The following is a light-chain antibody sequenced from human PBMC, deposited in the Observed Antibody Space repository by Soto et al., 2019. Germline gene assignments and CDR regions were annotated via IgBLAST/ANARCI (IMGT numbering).Light chain of an antibody. CDR2: EVS. Sequence: QSVLTQPASVSGSPGQSITISCTGTTNDVGDYNYVAWYQQHSGKVPRLMIYEVSNRPPGVSYRFSGSKSGSTASLTISGLQAEDEADYYCISYTVSRASYVFGTGTKVTVL. J-gene: IGLJ1*01. CDR3: ISYTVSRASYV. V-gene: IGLV2-14*01. CDR1: TNDVGDYNY.